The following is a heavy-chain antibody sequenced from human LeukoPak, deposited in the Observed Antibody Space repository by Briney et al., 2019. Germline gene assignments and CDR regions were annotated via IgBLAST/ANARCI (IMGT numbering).Heavy chain of an antibody. J-gene: IGHJ4*02. CDR2: ISGSGGST. CDR3: AKVGAAAGTRGYYFDY. D-gene: IGHD6-13*01. Sequence: PGGSLRLSCAASGFTFSSYAMRWVRQAPGKGLEWVSAISGSGGSTYYADSVKGRFTISRDNSKNTLYLQMNSLRAEDTAVYYCAKVGAAAGTRGYYFDYWGQGTLVTVSS. V-gene: IGHV3-23*01. CDR1: GFTFSSYA.